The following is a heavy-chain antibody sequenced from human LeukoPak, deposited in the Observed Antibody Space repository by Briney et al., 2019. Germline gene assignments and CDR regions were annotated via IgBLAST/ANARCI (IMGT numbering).Heavy chain of an antibody. CDR3: ARGDGDGPARRAFDI. J-gene: IGHJ3*02. D-gene: IGHD7-27*01. V-gene: IGHV1-2*02. Sequence: VASVKVSCKASGYTFTGYYIHWVRQAPGQGLEWMGWINPTSGDTNYVQKFQGRVIMTRDTSISTAYMELSGVRSDDTAVYFCARGDGDGPARRAFDIWGQGTMVTVSS. CDR2: INPTSGDT. CDR1: GYTFTGYY.